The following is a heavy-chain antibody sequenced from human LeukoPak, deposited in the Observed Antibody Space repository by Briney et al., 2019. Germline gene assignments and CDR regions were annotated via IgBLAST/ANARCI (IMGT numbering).Heavy chain of an antibody. CDR3: AKGFMYGTREFAFDI. CDR1: GFTFSSYA. CDR2: ISGSGGST. D-gene: IGHD2-8*01. J-gene: IGHJ3*02. V-gene: IGHV3-23*01. Sequence: GGSLRLSCAASGFTFSSYAMSWVRQAPGKGLEWVSGISGSGGSTFYADSVKGRFTISRDNSKNTLYLQINSLRAEDTAVYYCAKGFMYGTREFAFDIWGQGTMVTVSS.